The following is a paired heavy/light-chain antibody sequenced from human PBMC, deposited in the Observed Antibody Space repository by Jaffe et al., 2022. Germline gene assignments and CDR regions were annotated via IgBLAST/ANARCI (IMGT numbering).Heavy chain of an antibody. J-gene: IGHJ6*03. CDR2: MNPNSGNT. V-gene: IGHV1-8*01. Sequence: QVQLVQSGAEVKKPGASVKVSCKASGYTFTSYDINWVRQATGQGLEWMGWMNPNSGNTGYAQKFQGRVTMTRNTSISTAYMELSSLRSEDTAVYYCAILARSSSSWYVPGGYYYMDVWGKGTTVTVSS. CDR3: AILARSSSSWYVPGGYYYMDV. CDR1: GYTFTSYD. D-gene: IGHD6-13*01.
Light chain of an antibody. CDR3: MQRIESRT. CDR2: TLS. J-gene: IGKJ2*01. CDR1: QSLLDSDDGNTY. V-gene: IGKV2-40*01. Sequence: DIVMTQTPLSLPVTPGEPASISCRSSQSLLDSDDGNTYLDWYLQKPGQSPQLLIYTLSYRASGVPDRFSGSGSGTDFTLKISRVEAEDVGVYYCMQRIESRTFGQGTKLEIK.